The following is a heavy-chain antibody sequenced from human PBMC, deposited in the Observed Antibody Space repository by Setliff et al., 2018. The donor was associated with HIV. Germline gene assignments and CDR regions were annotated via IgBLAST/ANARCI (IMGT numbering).Heavy chain of an antibody. CDR2: ITHSGST. J-gene: IGHJ4*02. Sequence: PSETLSLTCAVYGESFSDYSWNWIRQTPEKGLEWIAEITHSGSTNYNPSLRGRVTILLGTSKNHFSLNLRSVTAADPAFYYCATKGWNAYKAFDYWGQGTLVTVSS. D-gene: IGHD1-1*01. CDR1: GESFSDYS. V-gene: IGHV4-34*01. CDR3: ATKGWNAYKAFDY.